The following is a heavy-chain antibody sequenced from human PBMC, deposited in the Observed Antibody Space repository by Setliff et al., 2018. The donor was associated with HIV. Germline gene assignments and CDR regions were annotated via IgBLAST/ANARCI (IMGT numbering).Heavy chain of an antibody. V-gene: IGHV4-39*01. CDR1: GASINSYY. D-gene: IGHD3-9*01. Sequence: PSETLSLTCTVSGASINSYYWGWIRQPPGTGLEWIGSISSSGNTYYNPSLKSRVTTSVDTPKSQFSLKLNSVTAADTAVYYCAKTTGRYFDIFDNWGQGTLVTVSS. J-gene: IGHJ4*02. CDR2: ISSSGNT. CDR3: AKTTGRYFDIFDN.